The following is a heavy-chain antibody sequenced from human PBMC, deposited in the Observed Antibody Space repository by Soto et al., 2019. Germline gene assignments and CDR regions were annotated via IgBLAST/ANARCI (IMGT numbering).Heavy chain of an antibody. V-gene: IGHV2-5*02. CDR2: IYWDDDK. CDR3: AQIKKSYYYYYMDV. Sequence: GLDLEWLALIYWDDDKRYSPSLKSRLTITKDTSKNQVVLTMTNMDPVDTATYYCAQIKKSYYYYYMDVWGKGTTVTVSS. J-gene: IGHJ6*03.